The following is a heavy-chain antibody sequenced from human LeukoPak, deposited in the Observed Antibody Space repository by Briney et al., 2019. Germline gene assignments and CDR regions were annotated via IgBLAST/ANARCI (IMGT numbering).Heavy chain of an antibody. J-gene: IGHJ4*02. CDR2: INPNSGGT. Sequence: ASVKVSCKASGYTFTGYYMHWVRQAPGQGLEWMGWINPNSGGTNYAQKFQGRATMTRDTSISTAYMELSRLRSDDTAVYYCARQLRYCSSTSCLGDYWGQGTLVTVSS. V-gene: IGHV1-2*02. CDR1: GYTFTGYY. CDR3: ARQLRYCSSTSCLGDY. D-gene: IGHD2-2*01.